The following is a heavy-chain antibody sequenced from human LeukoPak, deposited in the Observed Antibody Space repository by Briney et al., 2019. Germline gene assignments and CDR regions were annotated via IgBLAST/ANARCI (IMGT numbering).Heavy chain of an antibody. D-gene: IGHD5-24*01. V-gene: IGHV1-69*05. J-gene: IGHJ3*02. CDR3: ARDRRKMATITGAFDI. CDR2: IIPIFGTA. CDR1: GGTFSSYA. Sequence: SVTVSCKASGGTFSSYAISWVRQAPGQGLEWMGGIIPIFGTANYAQKFQGRVTITTDESTSTAYMELSSLRSEDTAVYYCARDRRKMATITGAFDIWGQGTMVTVSS.